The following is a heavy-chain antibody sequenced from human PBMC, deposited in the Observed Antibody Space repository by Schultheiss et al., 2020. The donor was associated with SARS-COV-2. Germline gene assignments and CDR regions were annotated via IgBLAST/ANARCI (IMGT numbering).Heavy chain of an antibody. CDR1: GFTFSSYA. CDR3: ARDGTGGMDGMDI. D-gene: IGHD3-16*01. Sequence: GGSLRLSCAASGFTFSSYAMHWVRQAPGKGLEWVAVISYDGSNKYYADSVKGRFTISRDNSKNTLYLQMNSLRAEDTAVYYCARDGTGGMDGMDIWGQGTTVTVSS. J-gene: IGHJ6*02. CDR2: ISYDGSNK. V-gene: IGHV3-30*04.